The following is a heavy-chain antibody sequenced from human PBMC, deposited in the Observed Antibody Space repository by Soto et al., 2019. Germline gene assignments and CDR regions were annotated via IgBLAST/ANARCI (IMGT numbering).Heavy chain of an antibody. CDR1: SGSISSSNW. J-gene: IGHJ3*02. CDR3: ATVYSSSWYGAFDI. D-gene: IGHD6-13*01. Sequence: SETLSLTCAVSSGSISSSNWWSWVRQPPGKGLEWIGEIYHSGSTNYNPSLKSRVTISVDKSKNQFSLKLSSVTAADTAVYYCATVYSSSWYGAFDIWGQGTMVTVSS. CDR2: IYHSGST. V-gene: IGHV4-4*02.